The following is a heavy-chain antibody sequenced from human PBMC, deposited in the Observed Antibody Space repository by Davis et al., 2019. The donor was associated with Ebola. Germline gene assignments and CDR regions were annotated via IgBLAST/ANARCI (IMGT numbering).Heavy chain of an antibody. J-gene: IGHJ4*02. CDR3: ARIGPGDWYIDY. V-gene: IGHV3-23*01. Sequence: PGGSLRLSCAASGFTFSSYAMSWVRQAPGKGLEWVSAISGSGGSTYYADSVKGRFTISRDNSKNTLYLQMDSLRAEDTAVYYCARIGPGDWYIDYWGQGTLVTVSS. D-gene: IGHD2-21*02. CDR1: GFTFSSYA. CDR2: ISGSGGST.